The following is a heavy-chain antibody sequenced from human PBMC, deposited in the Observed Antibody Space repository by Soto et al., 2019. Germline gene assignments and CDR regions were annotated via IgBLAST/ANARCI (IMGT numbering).Heavy chain of an antibody. CDR2: ISGSGAST. Sequence: EVQLLESGGGLVQPGGSLRLSCAASGFTFTSMTWVRQAPGKGLEWVSSISGSGASTYYADSVKGRFTISRDNSENTLYLQMNTLRAEDTAVYYCANMSVGWYGAFHIWGQGTMVTVSS. J-gene: IGHJ3*02. V-gene: IGHV3-23*01. CDR3: ANMSVGWYGAFHI. CDR1: GFTFTS. D-gene: IGHD6-19*01.